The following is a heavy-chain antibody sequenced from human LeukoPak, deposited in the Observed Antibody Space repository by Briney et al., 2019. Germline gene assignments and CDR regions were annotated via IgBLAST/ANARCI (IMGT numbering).Heavy chain of an antibody. CDR1: GFTFSSYA. V-gene: IGHV3-23*01. CDR3: ASHMVRGVRNPIYYYGMDV. CDR2: ISGSADST. J-gene: IGHJ6*04. D-gene: IGHD3-10*01. Sequence: QPGGSLRLSCAASGFTFSSYAMSWVRQAPGKGLEWVSSISGSADSTYYADSVKGRFTISRDNPKNTLYLQMNSLRAEDTAVYYCASHMVRGVRNPIYYYGMDVWGKGTTVTVSS.